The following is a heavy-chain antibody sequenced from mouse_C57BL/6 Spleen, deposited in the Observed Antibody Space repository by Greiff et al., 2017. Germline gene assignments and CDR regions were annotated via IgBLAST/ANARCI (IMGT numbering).Heavy chain of an antibody. CDR1: GYTFTSYW. D-gene: IGHD2-1*01. V-gene: IGHV1-69*01. CDR2: LDPSDSYT. Sequence: QVQLQQPGAELVMPGASVKLSCKASGYTFTSYWMHWVKQRPGQGLEWIGELDPSDSYTNYNQKFKGKSTLTVDQSSSTADMQLSSLTSEDSAVYYCARRYGNAYYYAMDDWGQGTSVTGSS. CDR3: ARRYGNAYYYAMDD. J-gene: IGHJ4*01.